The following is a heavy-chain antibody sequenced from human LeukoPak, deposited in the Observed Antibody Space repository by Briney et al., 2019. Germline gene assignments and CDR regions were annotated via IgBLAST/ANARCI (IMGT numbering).Heavy chain of an antibody. V-gene: IGHV3-21*01. CDR1: GFTFSSYS. CDR3: ARDGDYGSGSYDY. CDR2: ISSSSSYI. Sequence: GGSLRLSCAASGFTFSSYSMNWVRQAPGKGLEWVSSISSSSSYIYYADSVKGRFTISRDNAKNSLYLQMNSLRAEGTAVYYCARDGDYGSGSYDYWGQGTLVTVSS. D-gene: IGHD3-10*01. J-gene: IGHJ4*02.